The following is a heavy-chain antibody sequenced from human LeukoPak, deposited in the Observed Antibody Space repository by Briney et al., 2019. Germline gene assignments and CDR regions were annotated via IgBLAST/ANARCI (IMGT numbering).Heavy chain of an antibody. CDR3: ARGPLIGGDNWFDP. J-gene: IGHJ5*02. D-gene: IGHD3-16*02. CDR1: GYTFSSHH. V-gene: IGHV1-46*01. Sequence: ASVKVSCKASGYTFSSHHMHWVRQAPGQGLEWMGIINPSGTGTSYAQKLQGRVTMTMDTSTSTAYMELSSLRSDDTAVYYCARGPLIGGDNWFDPWGQGTPVTVSS. CDR2: INPSGTGT.